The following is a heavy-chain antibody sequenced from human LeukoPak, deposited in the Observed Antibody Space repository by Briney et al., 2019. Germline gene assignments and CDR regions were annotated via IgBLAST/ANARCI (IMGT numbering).Heavy chain of an antibody. CDR3: AREQNYYGSGSTPDY. D-gene: IGHD3-10*01. CDR1: GFTFSSHW. Sequence: GGSLRLSCADSGFTFSSHWMHWVRQAPGKGLVWVSRIKYDASSTSYADSVKGRFTISRDNSKNTLYLQMNSLRAEDTAVYYCAREQNYYGSGSTPDYWGQGTLVTVSS. V-gene: IGHV3-74*01. J-gene: IGHJ4*02. CDR2: IKYDASST.